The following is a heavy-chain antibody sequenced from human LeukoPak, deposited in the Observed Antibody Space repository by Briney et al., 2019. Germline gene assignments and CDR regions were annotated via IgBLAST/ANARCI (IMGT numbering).Heavy chain of an antibody. CDR3: AKTKPAPGTGY. CDR2: ISGSGDST. D-gene: IGHD2-8*02. CDR1: GFTFSSFG. J-gene: IGHJ4*02. V-gene: IGHV3-23*01. Sequence: GGTLRLSCAASGFTFSSFGMSWVRQAPGKGLEWVSGISGSGDSTYYADSVKGRFTISRDNSKNTLYLQMSSLRADDTAIYYCAKTKPAPGTGYWGQGTLVTVSS.